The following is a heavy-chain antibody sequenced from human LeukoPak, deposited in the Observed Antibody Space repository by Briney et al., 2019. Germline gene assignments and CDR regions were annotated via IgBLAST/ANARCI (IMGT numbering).Heavy chain of an antibody. CDR3: ARDVNSGSFLRSAFDI. Sequence: HPGGSLRLSCAASGFTFSSYAMHWVRQAPGKGLEYVSAISSNGGSTYYANSVKGRFTISRDNSKNTLYLQMGSLRAEDMAVYYCARDVNSGSFLRSAFDIWGQGTMVTVSS. CDR2: ISSNGGST. J-gene: IGHJ3*02. CDR1: GFTFSSYA. D-gene: IGHD1-26*01. V-gene: IGHV3-64*01.